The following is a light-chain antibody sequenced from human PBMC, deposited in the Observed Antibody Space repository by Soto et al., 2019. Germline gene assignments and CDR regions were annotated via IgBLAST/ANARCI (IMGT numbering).Light chain of an antibody. Sequence: QSVLTQPASVSASPGQSITISCTGTSGDVGGYNYVSWYRQHPGRAPKLMIYDVSNRPSGVSNRFSGSKSGNTASLTISGLQAEDEADSYCSSYTRSSTYVFGTGTKVTVL. J-gene: IGLJ1*01. CDR3: SSYTRSSTYV. CDR2: DVS. V-gene: IGLV2-14*01. CDR1: SGDVGGYNY.